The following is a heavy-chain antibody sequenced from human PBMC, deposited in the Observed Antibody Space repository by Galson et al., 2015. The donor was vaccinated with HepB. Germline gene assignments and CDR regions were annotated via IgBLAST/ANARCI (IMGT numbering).Heavy chain of an antibody. CDR1: GYTFTSYG. J-gene: IGHJ4*02. CDR3: ARDQVTMVRGVIMRLGY. V-gene: IGHV1-18*01. CDR2: ISAYNGNT. D-gene: IGHD3-10*01. Sequence: SVKVSCKASGYTFTSYGISWVRQASGQGLEWMGWISAYNGNTNYAQKLQGRVTMTTDTSTSTAYMELRSLRSDDTAVYYCARDQVTMVRGVIMRLGYWGQGTLVTVST.